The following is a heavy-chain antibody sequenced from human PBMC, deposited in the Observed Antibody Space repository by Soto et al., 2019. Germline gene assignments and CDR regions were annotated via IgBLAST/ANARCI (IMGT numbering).Heavy chain of an antibody. CDR1: GGTFSSYT. Sequence: SVKVSCKASGGTFSSYTISWVRQAPGQGLEWMGRIIPILGIANYAQKFQGRVTITADKSASTAYMELSSLRSEDTAVYYCAREVRVEYYYYYMDVWGKGTMVTVSS. CDR3: AREVRVEYYYYYMDV. CDR2: IIPILGIA. J-gene: IGHJ6*03. D-gene: IGHD2-15*01. V-gene: IGHV1-69*04.